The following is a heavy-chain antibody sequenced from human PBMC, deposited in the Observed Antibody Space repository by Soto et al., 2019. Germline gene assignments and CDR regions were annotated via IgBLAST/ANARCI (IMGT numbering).Heavy chain of an antibody. J-gene: IGHJ4*02. V-gene: IGHV4-61*01. CDR1: GGSISSSSYY. D-gene: IGHD3-16*01. CDR2: IYYSGST. Sequence: SETLSLTCTVSGGSISSSSYYWSWIRQPPGKGLEWIGYIYYSGSTNYNPSLKSRVTISVDTSKNQFSLKLSSVTAADTAVYYCARSPRLYYYFDYWGQGTLVTVSS. CDR3: ARSPRLYYYFDY.